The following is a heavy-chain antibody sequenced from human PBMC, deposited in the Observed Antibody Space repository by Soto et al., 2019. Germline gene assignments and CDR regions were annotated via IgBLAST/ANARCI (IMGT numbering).Heavy chain of an antibody. J-gene: IGHJ4*02. CDR2: IYPGDSDT. V-gene: IGHV5-51*03. CDR1: GYSFTNYW. CDR3: ARLGTVTAISYDFDY. Sequence: EVQLVQSGAEVKKPGESLKISCKGSGYSFTNYWIGWVRQMPGNGLEWMGIIYPGDSDTRYSPSFQGQVTISADKSISTAYLQGSSLKASDTARYFCARLGTVTAISYDFDYWGQGTLVTVSS. D-gene: IGHD2-21*02.